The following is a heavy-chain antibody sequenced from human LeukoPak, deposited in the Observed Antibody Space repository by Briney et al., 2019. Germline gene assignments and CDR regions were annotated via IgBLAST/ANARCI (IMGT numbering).Heavy chain of an antibody. Sequence: ASVKVSCKASGYTFTSYGISWVRQAPGQGLEWMGWISAYNGNTDYAQKFQGRVTMTTDTSTSTAYMELRSLRSDDTAVYYCARVLAYCSSTSCHDYWGQGTLVTDYS. CDR1: GYTFTSYG. J-gene: IGHJ4*02. CDR3: ARVLAYCSSTSCHDY. CDR2: ISAYNGNT. V-gene: IGHV1-18*01. D-gene: IGHD2-2*01.